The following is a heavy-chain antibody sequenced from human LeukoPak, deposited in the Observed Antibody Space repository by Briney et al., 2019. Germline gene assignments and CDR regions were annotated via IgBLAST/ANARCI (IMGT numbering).Heavy chain of an antibody. V-gene: IGHV3-21*01. CDR2: ISSSSSYI. Sequence: GGSLGLSCAASGFTFSSYSMNWVRQAPGKGLECVSSISSSSSYIYYADSVKGRFTISRDNAKNSLYLQMNSLRAEDTAVYYCARDTTRWFYFDYWGQGTLVTVSS. CDR1: GFTFSSYS. CDR3: ARDTTRWFYFDY. J-gene: IGHJ4*02. D-gene: IGHD4-23*01.